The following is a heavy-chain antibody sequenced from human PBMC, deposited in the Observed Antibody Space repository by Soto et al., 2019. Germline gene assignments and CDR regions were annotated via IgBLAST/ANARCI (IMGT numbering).Heavy chain of an antibody. CDR3: ARMESLGSLNWFDP. D-gene: IGHD3-10*01. J-gene: IGHJ5*02. Sequence: ASGEVSCKASGYTFTNNDVSWGRKATGQGLEWMGWMNPGSGETGYAQKFQGRVTMTRDISIATAYMELNSLKSEDTAIYYCARMESLGSLNWFDPWGQGTMVTVST. CDR2: MNPGSGET. CDR1: GYTFTNND. V-gene: IGHV1-8*02.